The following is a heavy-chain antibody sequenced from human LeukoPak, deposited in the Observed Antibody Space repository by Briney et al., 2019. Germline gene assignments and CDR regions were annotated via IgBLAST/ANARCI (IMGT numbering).Heavy chain of an antibody. Sequence: ASVKVSCKASGYTFTSYYMHWVRQAPGQGLEWMGIINPSGGSTSYAQKFQGRVTMTRDTSTSTVYMELSSLGSEDTAVYYCARDLRRGLRSGWYDYWGQGTLVTVSS. J-gene: IGHJ4*02. CDR2: INPSGGST. CDR1: GYTFTSYY. CDR3: ARDLRRGLRSGWYDY. V-gene: IGHV1-46*01. D-gene: IGHD6-19*01.